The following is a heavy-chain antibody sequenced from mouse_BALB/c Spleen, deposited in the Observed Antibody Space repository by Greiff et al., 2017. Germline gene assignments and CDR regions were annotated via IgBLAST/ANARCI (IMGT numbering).Heavy chain of an antibody. D-gene: IGHD1-2*01. J-gene: IGHJ2*01. CDR1: GFTFSSYY. CDR2: INSNGGST. V-gene: IGHV5-6-2*01. Sequence: EVQLVESGGGLVKLGGSLKLSCAASGFTFSSYYMSWVRQTPEKRLELVAAINSNGGSTYYPDTVKGRFTISRDNAKNTLYLQMSSLKSEDTALYYCARHLITHYFDYWGQGTTLTVSS. CDR3: ARHLITHYFDY.